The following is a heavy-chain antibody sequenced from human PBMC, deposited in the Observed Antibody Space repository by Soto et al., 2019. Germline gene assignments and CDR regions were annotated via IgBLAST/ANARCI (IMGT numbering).Heavy chain of an antibody. CDR2: IYYSGST. CDR1: GGSISSGDYY. Sequence: PSETLSFTCTVSGGSISSGDYYWSWIRQPPGKGLEWIGYIYYSGSTYYNPSLKSRVTISVDTSKNQFSLKLSSVTAADTAVYYCARVDVDTETLDYWGQGTLVTVSS. D-gene: IGHD5-18*01. V-gene: IGHV4-30-4*01. CDR3: ARVDVDTETLDY. J-gene: IGHJ4*02.